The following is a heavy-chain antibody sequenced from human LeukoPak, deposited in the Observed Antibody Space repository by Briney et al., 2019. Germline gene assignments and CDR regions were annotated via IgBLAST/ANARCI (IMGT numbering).Heavy chain of an antibody. CDR3: ARPEKIAAAGKYFDY. Sequence: SETLSLTCAVYGGSFSGYYWSWIRQPPGKGLEWIGEINHSGSTNYNPSLKSRVTISVDTSKNQFSLKLSSVTAADTAVYYCARPEKIAAAGKYFDYWGQGTLVTVSS. J-gene: IGHJ4*02. CDR1: GGSFSGYY. CDR2: INHSGST. D-gene: IGHD6-13*01. V-gene: IGHV4-34*01.